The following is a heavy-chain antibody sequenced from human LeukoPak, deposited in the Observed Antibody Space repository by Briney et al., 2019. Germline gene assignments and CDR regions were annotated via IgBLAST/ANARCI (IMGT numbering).Heavy chain of an antibody. CDR1: GFTFSNAW. V-gene: IGHV3-21*01. Sequence: GGSLRLTCAASGFTFSNAWVSWVRQAPGKGLEWVSSISSSSSYIYYADSVKGRFTISRDNAKNSLYLQMNSLRAEDTAVYYCARDSKDYGSGSSPIDYWGQGTLVTVSS. J-gene: IGHJ4*02. D-gene: IGHD3-10*01. CDR2: ISSSSSYI. CDR3: ARDSKDYGSGSSPIDY.